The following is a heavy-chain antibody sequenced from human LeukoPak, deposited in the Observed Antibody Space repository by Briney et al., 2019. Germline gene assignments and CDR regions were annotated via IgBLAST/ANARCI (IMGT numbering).Heavy chain of an antibody. CDR3: ARGRTNGFNTFDY. CDR1: GYTFTSYY. V-gene: IGHV1-46*01. J-gene: IGHJ4*02. D-gene: IGHD5-24*01. Sequence: ASVKVSCKASGYTFTSYYMHWVRQAPGQGLEWMAIINPSGDNTNYAQKFHGRVTMTRDTPTSTVYMEVSSLRSDDTAVYYCARGRTNGFNTFDYWGPGTLVTVSS. CDR2: INPSGDNT.